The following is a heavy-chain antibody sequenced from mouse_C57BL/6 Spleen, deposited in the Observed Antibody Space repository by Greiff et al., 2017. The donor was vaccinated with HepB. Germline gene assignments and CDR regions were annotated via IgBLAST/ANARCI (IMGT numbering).Heavy chain of an antibody. Sequence: QVQLQQSGAELARPGASVKLSCKASGYTFTSYGISWVKQRTGQGLEWIGEIYPRSGNTYYNEKFKGKATLTADKSSSTAYMELRSLTSEDSAVYFCARNYCGGGYYAMDYWGQGTSVTVSS. V-gene: IGHV1-81*01. CDR1: GYTFTSYG. CDR2: IYPRSGNT. J-gene: IGHJ4*01. CDR3: ARNYCGGGYYAMDY. D-gene: IGHD1-1*01.